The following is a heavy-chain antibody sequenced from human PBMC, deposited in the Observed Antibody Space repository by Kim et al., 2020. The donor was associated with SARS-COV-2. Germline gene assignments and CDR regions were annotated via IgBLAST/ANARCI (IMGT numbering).Heavy chain of an antibody. CDR3: ARLNSPSAGGRFDS. J-gene: IGHJ4*02. Sequence: SETLSLTCIVSGGSISGTTYYGGWIRQPPGKGLEWIGSIYYSGTTYYNPSLRSRVTISLDTSKNHFSLNLGSVTAADTAVYYCARLNSPSAGGRFDSWGQGNLVTVSS. CDR1: GGSISGTTYY. V-gene: IGHV4-39*07. CDR2: IYYSGTT. D-gene: IGHD3-16*01.